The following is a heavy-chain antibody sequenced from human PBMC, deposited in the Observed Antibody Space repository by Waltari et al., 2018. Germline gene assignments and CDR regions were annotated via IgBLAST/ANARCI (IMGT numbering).Heavy chain of an antibody. Sequence: QVQLVESGGGVVQPGGSLRLSCAASGFTFSSYGMYWVRQAPGKGLEWVAFIRYDGSNKYYADSVKGRFTISRDNSKNTLYLQMNSLRAEDTAVYYCAKGGCISSSAGVCHWGQGTLVTVSS. V-gene: IGHV3-30*02. CDR1: GFTFSSYG. CDR2: IRYDGSNK. J-gene: IGHJ4*02. D-gene: IGHD6-6*01. CDR3: AKGGCISSSAGVCH.